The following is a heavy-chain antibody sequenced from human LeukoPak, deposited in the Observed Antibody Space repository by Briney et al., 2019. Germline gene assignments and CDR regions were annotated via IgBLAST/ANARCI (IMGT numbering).Heavy chain of an antibody. J-gene: IGHJ4*02. CDR2: ISGSGGST. V-gene: IGHV3-23*01. CDR3: AKRSVGYDSGSGFDY. D-gene: IGHD3-10*01. Sequence: GGSLRLSCAASGFTFSSYGMSWVRQAPGKGLEWVSAISGSGGSTYYADSVKGRFTISRDNSKNTLYLQMNTLRADDTAVYYCAKRSVGYDSGSGFDYWGQGTLVTVSS. CDR1: GFTFSSYG.